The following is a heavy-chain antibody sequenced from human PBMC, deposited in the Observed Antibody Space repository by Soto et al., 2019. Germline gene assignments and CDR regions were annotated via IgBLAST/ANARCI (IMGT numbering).Heavy chain of an antibody. D-gene: IGHD1-26*01. CDR3: ASSSGNNYGVGTNYYFDY. Sequence: SVKVSCKTSGSTFSTYSIVWVRQAPGEGLEWMGGIIPPFGTANYAQKFQDRVTITADKSTNTAFMELSSLKSEDTAMYYCASSSGNNYGVGTNYYFDYWGQGTLVTVSS. J-gene: IGHJ4*02. CDR1: GSTFSTYS. CDR2: IIPPFGTA. V-gene: IGHV1-69*06.